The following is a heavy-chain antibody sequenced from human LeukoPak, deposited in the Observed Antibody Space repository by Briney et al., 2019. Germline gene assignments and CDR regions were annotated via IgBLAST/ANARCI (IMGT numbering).Heavy chain of an antibody. J-gene: IGHJ5*02. Sequence: PSETLSLTCAVYGGSFSGYYWSWIRQPPGKGLEWIGEINHSGSTNYNPSLKSRVTISVDTSKNQFSLKLSSVTAADTAVYYCATMDYYDSSLFAWGQGTLVTVSP. V-gene: IGHV4-34*01. CDR2: INHSGST. CDR1: GGSFSGYY. D-gene: IGHD3-22*01. CDR3: ATMDYYDSSLFA.